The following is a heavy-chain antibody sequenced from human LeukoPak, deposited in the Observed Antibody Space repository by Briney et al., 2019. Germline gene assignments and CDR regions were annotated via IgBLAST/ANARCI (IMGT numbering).Heavy chain of an antibody. V-gene: IGHV3-7*01. D-gene: IGHD1-26*01. Sequence: GGSLRLSCAASGFPFSDYCMSWVRQAPGKGLEWVAIIDQGGSDKYYLASVRGRFTISRENARNSLDLQMDSLRVEDTAIYYCVRDKRVGASLFAYWGQGNLVTVSS. CDR3: VRDKRVGASLFAY. CDR2: IDQGGSDK. J-gene: IGHJ4*02. CDR1: GFPFSDYC.